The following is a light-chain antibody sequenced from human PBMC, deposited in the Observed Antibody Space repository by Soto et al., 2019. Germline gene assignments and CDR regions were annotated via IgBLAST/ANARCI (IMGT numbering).Light chain of an antibody. V-gene: IGKV1-5*01. CDR2: DAS. Sequence: DIQMTQSPSTLSASIGDSVTISCRASQSISRWMAWYQQKPGKAPKLLIYDASILESGVPSRFSGSGSGTEFGLAISSLHPDDFATYYYQHYDTPYPTFCQGTRVPIK. CDR1: QSISRW. J-gene: IGKJ1*01. CDR3: QHYDTPYPT.